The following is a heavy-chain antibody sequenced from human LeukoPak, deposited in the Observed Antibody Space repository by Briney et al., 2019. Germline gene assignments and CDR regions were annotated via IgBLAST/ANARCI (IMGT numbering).Heavy chain of an antibody. CDR1: GGSISSYY. D-gene: IGHD2-2*01. CDR3: ARDLRYCSSTSCYVYWFDP. V-gene: IGHV4-4*07. CDR2: IYTSGST. J-gene: IGHJ5*02. Sequence: PSETLSLTCTVSGGSISSYYWSWIRQPAGKGLEWIGRIYTSGSTNYNPSLKSRVTMSVDTSKNQFSLKLGSVTAADTAVYYCARDLRYCSSTSCYVYWFDPWGQGTLVTVSS.